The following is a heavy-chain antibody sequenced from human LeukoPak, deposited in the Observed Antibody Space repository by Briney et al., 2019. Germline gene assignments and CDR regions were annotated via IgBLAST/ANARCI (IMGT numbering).Heavy chain of an antibody. V-gene: IGHV3-23*01. J-gene: IGHJ4*02. CDR2: ITGGGRST. CDR3: AKDRGSWPFYFDS. Sequence: PGGSLRLSCAASGFTFSSYAINWVRQAPGKGPEWVSSITGGGRSTYYADCVKGRFTISRDNSKNTVSLQMNSLRDEDTAVYYCAKDRGSWPFYFDSWGQGTLVTVSS. CDR1: GFTFSSYA. D-gene: IGHD6-13*01.